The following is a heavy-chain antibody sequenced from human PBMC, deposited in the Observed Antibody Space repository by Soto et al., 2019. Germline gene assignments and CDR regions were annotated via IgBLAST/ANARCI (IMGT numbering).Heavy chain of an antibody. J-gene: IGHJ6*02. V-gene: IGHV1-8*01. CDR3: ARGNPFNYAGFDV. D-gene: IGHD3-16*01. Sequence: AAVKVSCKASGYTFSDFDINWLRQASGRGPEWMGWMNAKSGDTFFAQRFQGKFNMTWDTSLSTAYMEVDSLTSDHTAIYYCARGNPFNYAGFDVWGQGTTVTVSS. CDR1: GYTFSDFD. CDR2: MNAKSGDT.